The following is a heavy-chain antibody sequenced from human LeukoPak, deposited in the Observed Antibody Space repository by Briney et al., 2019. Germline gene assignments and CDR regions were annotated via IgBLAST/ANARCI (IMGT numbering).Heavy chain of an antibody. D-gene: IGHD4-11*01. CDR1: GFTFSSYS. V-gene: IGHV3-48*01. CDR3: ARSTTVTTAYYYMDV. Sequence: PGGSLRLSCAASGFTFSSYSMNWVRQAPGKGLEWVSYISSSSSTIYYADSVKGRFTISRDNAKNSLYLQMNSLRAEDTAVYYCARSTTVTTAYYYMDVWGKGTTVTVSS. CDR2: ISSSSSTI. J-gene: IGHJ6*03.